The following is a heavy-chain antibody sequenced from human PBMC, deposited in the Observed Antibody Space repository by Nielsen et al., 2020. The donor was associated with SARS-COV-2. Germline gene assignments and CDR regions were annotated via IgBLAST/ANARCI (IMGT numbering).Heavy chain of an antibody. CDR2: TSASGAST. D-gene: IGHD3-10*01. J-gene: IGHJ3*02. CDR1: GFTFNIYA. Sequence: GESLKISCAASGFTFNIYAMAWVRRAPGRGLEWVSGTSASGASTYCADSVKGRFSISRDNSRNTLYLQMNSLRVEDTAIYFCAKDDVVRGDAYDIWGQGTVVTVSS. CDR3: AKDDVVRGDAYDI. V-gene: IGHV3-23*01.